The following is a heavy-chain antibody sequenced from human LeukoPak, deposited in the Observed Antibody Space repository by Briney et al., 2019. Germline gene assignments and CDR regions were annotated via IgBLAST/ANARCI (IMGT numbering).Heavy chain of an antibody. D-gene: IGHD3-22*01. V-gene: IGHV4-59*11. Sequence: SETLSLTCTVSGGSISSHYWSWIRQPPGKGLEWIGYIYYSGSTNYNPSLKSRVTISVDTSKNQFSLKLSSVTAADTAVYYCAQPSYYDRTDAFDIWGQGTMVTVSS. CDR3: AQPSYYDRTDAFDI. CDR2: IYYSGST. J-gene: IGHJ3*02. CDR1: GGSISSHY.